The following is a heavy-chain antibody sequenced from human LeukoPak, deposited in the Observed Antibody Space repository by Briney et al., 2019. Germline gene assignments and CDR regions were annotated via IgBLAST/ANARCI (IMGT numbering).Heavy chain of an antibody. Sequence: SETLSLTCTVSGGSISSSSYYWGWIRQPPGKGLEWIGNIYYSGSTNYNPSLRSRVTISVDTSKNQFSLKLSSVTAADTALYYCARYDYGDCWFDPWGQGTLVTVSS. CDR2: IYYSGST. V-gene: IGHV4-39*07. J-gene: IGHJ5*02. CDR1: GGSISSSSYY. D-gene: IGHD4-17*01. CDR3: ARYDYGDCWFDP.